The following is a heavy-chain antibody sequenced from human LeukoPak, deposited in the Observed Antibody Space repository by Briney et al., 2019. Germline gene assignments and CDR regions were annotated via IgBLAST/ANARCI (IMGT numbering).Heavy chain of an antibody. J-gene: IGHJ4*02. CDR2: ISYDGGNK. Sequence: PGRSLRLSCAASGFTFSSYAMHWVRQAPGKGLEWVAVISYDGGNKYYADSVKGRFTISRDNSKNTLYLQMNSLRAEDTAVYYCARNPPYSSYDYWGQGTLVTVSS. V-gene: IGHV3-30*04. CDR1: GFTFSSYA. CDR3: ARNPPYSSYDY. D-gene: IGHD6-13*01.